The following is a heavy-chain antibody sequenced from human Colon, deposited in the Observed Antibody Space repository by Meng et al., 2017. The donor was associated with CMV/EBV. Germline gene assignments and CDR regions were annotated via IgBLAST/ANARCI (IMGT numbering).Heavy chain of an antibody. V-gene: IGHV4-34*01. D-gene: IGHD2-2*01. J-gene: IGHJ4*01. CDR1: GESFSGYY. Sequence: QVQLPAWGAGLLKPSESLSLTCAVFGESFSGYYWTWIRQPPGRGLEWIGESYYTGSTNYSPSLKSRVTISLDTSKNQFSLKLNSVTAADTAVYYCARATKSSCWEVLDYWGHGTLVTVSS. CDR3: ARATKSSCWEVLDY. CDR2: SYYTGST.